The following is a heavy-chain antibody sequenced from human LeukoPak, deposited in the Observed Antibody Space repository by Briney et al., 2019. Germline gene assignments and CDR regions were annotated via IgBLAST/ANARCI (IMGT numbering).Heavy chain of an antibody. CDR2: INHSGST. CDR1: GGSFSGYY. V-gene: IGHV4-34*01. J-gene: IGHJ5*02. Sequence: PSETLSLTCAVYGGSFSGYYWSWIRQPPGKGLEWIGEINHSGSTNYNPSLKRRVTISVGTSKNQFSLKLSSVTAADTAVYYCARARGNMVRGNWFDPWGQGTLVTVSS. CDR3: ARARGNMVRGNWFDP. D-gene: IGHD3-10*01.